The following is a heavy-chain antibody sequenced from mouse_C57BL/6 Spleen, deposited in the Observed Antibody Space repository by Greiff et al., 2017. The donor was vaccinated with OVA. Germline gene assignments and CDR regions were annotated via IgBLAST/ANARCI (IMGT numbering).Heavy chain of an antibody. D-gene: IGHD1-1*01. CDR3: ARPLGGTVGAFDY. CDR1: GYTFTSYG. CDR2: VYPRSGNT. J-gene: IGHJ2*01. V-gene: IGHV1-81*01. Sequence: QVQLQQSGAELARPGASVKLSCKASGYTFTSYGISWVKQRTGQGLEWIGEVYPRSGNTYYNEKFKGKATLTADKSSSTAYRELRSLTSEDSAVYFCARPLGGTVGAFDYWGQGTTLTVSS.